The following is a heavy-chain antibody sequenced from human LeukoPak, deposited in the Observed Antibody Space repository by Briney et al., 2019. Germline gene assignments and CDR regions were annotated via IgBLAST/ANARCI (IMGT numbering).Heavy chain of an antibody. Sequence: PSETLSLTCTVSGGSISSYYWGWIRQPPGKGLEWIGSIYYSGSTYYNPSLKSRVTISVDTSKNQFSLKLSSVTAADTAVYYCARDSSRDIVVVVAAGLYDYWGQGTLVTVSS. CDR3: ARDSSRDIVVVVAAGLYDY. J-gene: IGHJ4*02. CDR2: IYYSGST. CDR1: GGSISSYY. V-gene: IGHV4-39*07. D-gene: IGHD2-15*01.